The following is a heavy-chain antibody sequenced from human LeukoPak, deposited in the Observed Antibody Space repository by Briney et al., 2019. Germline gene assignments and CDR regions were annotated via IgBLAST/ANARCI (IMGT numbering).Heavy chain of an antibody. CDR2: ISYDGSNK. D-gene: IGHD3-22*01. CDR1: GFTFSSYG. Sequence: GGSLRLSCAASGFTFSSYGMHWVRQAPGKGLEWVAVISYDGSNKYYADSVKGRFTISRDNSKNTLYLQMNSLRAEDTAVYYCAKGRGYYDSSGYFYYYYGTDVWGQGTTVTVSS. CDR3: AKGRGYYDSSGYFYYYYGTDV. J-gene: IGHJ6*02. V-gene: IGHV3-30*18.